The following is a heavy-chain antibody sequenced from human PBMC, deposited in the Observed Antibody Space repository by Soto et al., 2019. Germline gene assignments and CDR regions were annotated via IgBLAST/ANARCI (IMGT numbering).Heavy chain of an antibody. CDR3: ASGARGYSGSYYDLYYFDY. CDR2: IIPIFGTA. V-gene: IGHV1-69*06. D-gene: IGHD1-26*01. J-gene: IGHJ4*02. CDR1: GGTFSSYA. Sequence: GASVKVSCKASGGTFSSYAISWVRQAPGQGLEWMGGIIPIFGTANYAQKFQGRVTITADKSTSTAYMELSSLRSEDTAVYYCASGARGYSGSYYDLYYFDYWGQGTLVTVYS.